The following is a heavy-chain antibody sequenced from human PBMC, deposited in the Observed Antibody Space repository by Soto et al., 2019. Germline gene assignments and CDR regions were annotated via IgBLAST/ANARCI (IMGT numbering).Heavy chain of an antibody. J-gene: IGHJ3*02. Sequence: QVQLQESCPGLVKPSETLSLTCTVSGGSISTYYWSWIRQPPGKGLEWIGYIYSSGGTKFNPSLRSRVTVSVATSKNPFALKLSSVTAADTAVYYWARADGVLPHALAFDIWGQGTMVTVSS. D-gene: IGHD1-26*01. CDR2: IYSSGGT. CDR3: ARADGVLPHALAFDI. V-gene: IGHV4-59*01. CDR1: GGSISTYY.